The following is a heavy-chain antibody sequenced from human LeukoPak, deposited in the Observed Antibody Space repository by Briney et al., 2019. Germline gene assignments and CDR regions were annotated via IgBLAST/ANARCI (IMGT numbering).Heavy chain of an antibody. Sequence: GGSLRLSCAASGFTFSSYSMNWVRQAPGKGLEWVSSISSSSSYIYYADSVKGRFTISRDNAKNSLYLQMNSLRAEDTAVYSCAKSAGGRRGYSYGYVSPFDFWGQGTLVTVSS. V-gene: IGHV3-21*04. CDR1: GFTFSSYS. CDR2: ISSSSSYI. CDR3: AKSAGGRRGYSYGYVSPFDF. D-gene: IGHD5-18*01. J-gene: IGHJ4*02.